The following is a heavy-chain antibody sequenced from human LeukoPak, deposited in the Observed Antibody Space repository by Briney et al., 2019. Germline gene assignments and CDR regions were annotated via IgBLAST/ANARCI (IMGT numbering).Heavy chain of an antibody. V-gene: IGHV4-34*01. D-gene: IGHD2-21*01. CDR3: ARRGMWWKSFDY. J-gene: IGHJ4*02. Sequence: SETLSLTCAVYGGSFSGYYWSWIRQPPGKGLEWIGEINHSGSTNYNPSLKSRVTISVDTSKNQFSLKLSSVTAADTAGYYCARRGMWWKSFDYWGQGTLVTVSS. CDR2: INHSGST. CDR1: GGSFSGYY.